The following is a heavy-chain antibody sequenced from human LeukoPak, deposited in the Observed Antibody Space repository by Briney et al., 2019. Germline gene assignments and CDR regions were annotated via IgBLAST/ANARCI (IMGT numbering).Heavy chain of an antibody. J-gene: IGHJ4*02. Sequence: QPGGSLRLSCAASGFTFTNFEMNWVRQAPGKGLEWVSYISYSGSTTSYADSVKGRFTISRDNAKNSLYLQMNSLRAEDTAVYYCARDLYGDYAMLVYWGQGTLVTVSS. CDR2: ISYSGSTT. CDR1: GFTFTNFE. V-gene: IGHV3-48*03. D-gene: IGHD4-17*01. CDR3: ARDLYGDYAMLVY.